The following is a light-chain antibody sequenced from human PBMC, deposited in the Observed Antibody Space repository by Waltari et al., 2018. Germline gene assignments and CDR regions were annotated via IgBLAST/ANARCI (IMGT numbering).Light chain of an antibody. V-gene: IGKV1-12*01. CDR1: QDISKW. J-gene: IGKJ2*01. CDR3: HQAKSFPQT. CDR2: AAS. Sequence: DIQMTQSTYSVSALVGDRVTITSLASQDISKWLAWFQQNSGEAPKLLIYAASSLQGGVPSRFSGSATGTEVTLTISSLQPEDFATYYCHQAKSFPQTFGQGTKLEI.